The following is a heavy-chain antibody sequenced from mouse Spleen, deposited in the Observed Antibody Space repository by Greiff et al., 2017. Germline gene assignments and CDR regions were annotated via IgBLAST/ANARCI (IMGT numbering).Heavy chain of an antibody. D-gene: IGHD1-1*01. Sequence: VQLKESGGGLVKPGGSLKLSCAASGFTFSDYGMHWVRQAPEKGLEWVAYISSGSSTIYYADTVKGRFTISRDNAKNTLFLQMTSLRSEDTAMYYCARNDGSSYVGYAMDYWGQGTSVTVSS. CDR1: GFTFSDYG. CDR2: ISSGSSTI. V-gene: IGHV5-17*01. J-gene: IGHJ4*01. CDR3: ARNDGSSYVGYAMDY.